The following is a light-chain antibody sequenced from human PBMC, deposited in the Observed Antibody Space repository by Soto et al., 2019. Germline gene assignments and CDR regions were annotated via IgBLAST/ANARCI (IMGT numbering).Light chain of an antibody. J-gene: IGLJ2*01. CDR1: SSDVGSYNL. CDR3: CSYAGSSRV. Sequence: QSALTQPASVSGSPGQSITISCTGTSSDVGSYNLVSWYQQHPGKAPKLMIYEGSKRPSGVSNRFSGSKSGNTASLTISGLQAEDEADYYCCSYAGSSRVVGGGTKLTVL. V-gene: IGLV2-23*01. CDR2: EGS.